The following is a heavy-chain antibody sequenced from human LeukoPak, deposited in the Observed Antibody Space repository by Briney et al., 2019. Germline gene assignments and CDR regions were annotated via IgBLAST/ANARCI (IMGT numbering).Heavy chain of an antibody. Sequence: SETLSLTCAVYGGSFSDYNWNWICQPPGKGLEWVGEFNPCGSTNYNPSLESRVIISVDTSKNQFSLKLTSVTAADTAVYYCARXRSXQLVQGDAFDTWGQGTMVTVSS. J-gene: IGHJ3*02. D-gene: IGHD6-13*01. CDR1: GGSFSDYN. V-gene: IGHV4-34*01. CDR3: ARXRSXQLVQGDAFDT. CDR2: FNPCGST.